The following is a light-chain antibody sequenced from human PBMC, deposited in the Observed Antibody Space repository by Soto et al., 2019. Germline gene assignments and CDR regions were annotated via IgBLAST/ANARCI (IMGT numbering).Light chain of an antibody. CDR1: QSVGSSH. V-gene: IGKV3-20*01. Sequence: EVVLTQSPGTLSLSPGERATLSCSASQSVGSSHLAWYQQKPGQAPRLLIYGASSRATGIPDRFSGSGSGTEFTLIISSLQSEDVALYYGQQYGNWPPAISSGQGTRLAI. J-gene: IGKJ5*01. CDR3: QQYGNWPPAIS. CDR2: GAS.